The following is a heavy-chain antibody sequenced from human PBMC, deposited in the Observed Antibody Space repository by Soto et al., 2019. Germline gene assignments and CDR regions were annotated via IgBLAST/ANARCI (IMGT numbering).Heavy chain of an antibody. J-gene: IGHJ4*02. V-gene: IGHV1-69*12. D-gene: IGHD3-16*02. CDR2: ISPTFGTA. CDR3: ARNYDYVWGNYLAY. Sequence: QVQLVQSGAVVKKPGSSVKVSCKASGGTFSSYAISWVRQAPGQGLEWMGGISPTFGTANNAQKFQGRVTITADESTSTVYMELSSLRSEDTAVYYCARNYDYVWGNYLAYWGQGTLVTVSS. CDR1: GGTFSSYA.